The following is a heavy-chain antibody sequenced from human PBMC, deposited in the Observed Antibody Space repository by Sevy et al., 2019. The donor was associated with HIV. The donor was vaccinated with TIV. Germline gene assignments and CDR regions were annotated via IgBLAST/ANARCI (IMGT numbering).Heavy chain of an antibody. CDR1: DFAFSSHA. V-gene: IGHV3-30-3*01. CDR2: ISYEGTET. J-gene: IGHJ4*01. Sequence: GGSLRLSCAASDFAFSSHAMHWVRQAPGKGLEWVGVISYEGTETFYAASVEGRFTISRDNSKNMLSLQINSLRPEDTAVYYCARDGGYSIKWYPLYWGQGTLVTVSS. CDR3: ARDGGYSIKWYPLY. D-gene: IGHD6-13*01.